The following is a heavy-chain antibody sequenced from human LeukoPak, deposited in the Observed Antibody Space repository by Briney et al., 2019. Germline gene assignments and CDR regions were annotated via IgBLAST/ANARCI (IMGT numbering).Heavy chain of an antibody. J-gene: IGHJ4*02. CDR2: ICPDGTVT. V-gene: IGHV3-74*01. CDR3: VRDFRSADY. CDR1: GFTFSTYC. Sequence: GGPLRLSCAASGFTFSTYCMHWVRQDPGKGPMWVSRICPDGTVTNYADSVKARFIISRDNARNTVYLQMNSLRVEDTAVYYCVRDFRSADYWGQGTLVTVSS.